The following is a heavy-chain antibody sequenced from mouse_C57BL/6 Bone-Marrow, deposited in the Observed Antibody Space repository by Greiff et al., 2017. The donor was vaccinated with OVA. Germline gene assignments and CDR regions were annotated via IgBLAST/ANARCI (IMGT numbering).Heavy chain of an antibody. J-gene: IGHJ1*03. CDR3: AFDYGSSYRYFDV. CDR1: GYSFTDYN. CDR2: INPNYGTT. Sequence: EVQLQQSGPELVKPGASVKISCKASGYSFTDYNMNWVKQSNGKSLEWIGVINPNYGTTSYNQKFKGKATLTVDQSSSTAYMPLNSLTSDDSAVYYCAFDYGSSYRYFDVWGTGTTVTVSS. D-gene: IGHD1-1*01. V-gene: IGHV1-39*01.